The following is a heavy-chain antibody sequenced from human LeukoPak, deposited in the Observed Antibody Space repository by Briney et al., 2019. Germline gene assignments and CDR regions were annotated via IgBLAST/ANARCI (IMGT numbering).Heavy chain of an antibody. D-gene: IGHD1-26*01. Sequence: GGSLRLSCTASGFTFGDYAMTWVRQAPGKGLEWVGFIRSKIYGGTPEYAASVKGRFTISRDDSKGIAYLQMNSLRAEDTAVYYCAREDVIVDPGYFDLWGRGTLVTVSS. V-gene: IGHV3-49*04. J-gene: IGHJ2*01. CDR1: GFTFGDYA. CDR3: AREDVIVDPGYFDL. CDR2: IRSKIYGGTP.